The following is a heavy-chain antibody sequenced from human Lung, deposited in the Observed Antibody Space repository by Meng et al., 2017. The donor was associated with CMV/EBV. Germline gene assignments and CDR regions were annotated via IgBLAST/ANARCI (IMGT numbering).Heavy chain of an antibody. V-gene: IGHV5-51*01. CDR2: IYPGDSDT. J-gene: IGHJ6*02. CDR1: GYSFISYW. D-gene: IGHD6-13*01. CDR3: ARAGRGKAAADIYWHDGMDV. Sequence: SVKVSXKGSGYSFISYWIGWVRQMPGKGLEWMGIIYPGDSDTRDSPSFQGQVNISADKSISTAYLQWSSLKASDTAMYYCARAGRGKAAADIYWHDGMDVWGQGTTVTVSS.